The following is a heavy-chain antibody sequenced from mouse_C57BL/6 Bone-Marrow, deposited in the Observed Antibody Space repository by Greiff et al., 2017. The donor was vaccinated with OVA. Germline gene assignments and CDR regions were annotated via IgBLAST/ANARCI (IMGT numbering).Heavy chain of an antibody. CDR2: IYPSDSET. Sequence: QVQLQQPGAELVRPGSSVKLSCKASGYTFTSYWMDWVKQRPGQGLEWIGNIYPSDSETHYNQKFKDKATLTVDKSSSTAYMQLSSLTSEHSAVYYCASRYYSNYYAMDYWGQGTSVTVAS. V-gene: IGHV1-61*01. CDR1: GYTFTSYW. J-gene: IGHJ4*01. CDR3: ASRYYSNYYAMDY. D-gene: IGHD2-5*01.